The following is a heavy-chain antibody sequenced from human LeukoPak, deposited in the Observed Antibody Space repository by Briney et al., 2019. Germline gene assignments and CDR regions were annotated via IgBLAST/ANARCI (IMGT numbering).Heavy chain of an antibody. V-gene: IGHV4-34*01. CDR2: INHSGST. CDR3: ARGYYYGSGSHYMDV. J-gene: IGHJ6*03. D-gene: IGHD3-10*01. CDR1: GGSFIGYY. Sequence: SETLSLTCAVYGGSFIGYYWSWIRQPPGKGLEWIGEINHSGSTNYNPPLKSRVTISVDTPKNQFSLKLSSVTAADTAVYYCARGYYYGSGSHYMDVWGKGTTVTVS.